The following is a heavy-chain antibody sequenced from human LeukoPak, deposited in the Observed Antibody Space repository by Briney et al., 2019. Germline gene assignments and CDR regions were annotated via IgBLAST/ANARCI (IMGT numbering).Heavy chain of an antibody. V-gene: IGHV3-30*03. J-gene: IGHJ4*02. CDR1: GFTFSSYG. D-gene: IGHD6-19*01. CDR3: ARGSVGYSSGCLDY. Sequence: GGSLRLSCAASGFTFSSYGMHWVRQAPGKGLEWVAVISYDGSNKYYADSVKGRFTISRDNSKNTLYLQMNSLRAEDTAVYYCARGSVGYSSGCLDYWGQGTLVTVSS. CDR2: ISYDGSNK.